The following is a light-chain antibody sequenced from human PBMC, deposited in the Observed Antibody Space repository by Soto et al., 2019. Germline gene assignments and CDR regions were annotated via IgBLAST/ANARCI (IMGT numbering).Light chain of an antibody. CDR2: EVN. Sequence: QSALTQPVSVSGSPGQSITISCTGTSSDVGGYNYVSWYQQHPGKAPKLMIYEVNNRPSGVSNRFSGSKSGNTASLTISGLQAEDEADYYCTSYTSSNTPVFGGGTKVTVL. V-gene: IGLV2-14*01. J-gene: IGLJ3*02. CDR1: SSDVGGYNY. CDR3: TSYTSSNTPV.